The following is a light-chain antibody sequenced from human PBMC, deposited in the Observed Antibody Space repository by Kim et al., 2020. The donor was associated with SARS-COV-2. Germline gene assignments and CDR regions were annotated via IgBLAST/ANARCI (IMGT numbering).Light chain of an antibody. V-gene: IGLV2-14*01. Sequence: QSALTQPASVSGSPGQSITISCTGTSSDVGGFNFVSWYQQYPGKVPKLMIYAVSKRPSGVSNRFSGSKSGNMASLTISGLQAEDEADYYCTSYTSTITWVFGGGTQLTVL. CDR2: AVS. CDR1: SSDVGGFNF. CDR3: TSYTSTITWV. J-gene: IGLJ3*02.